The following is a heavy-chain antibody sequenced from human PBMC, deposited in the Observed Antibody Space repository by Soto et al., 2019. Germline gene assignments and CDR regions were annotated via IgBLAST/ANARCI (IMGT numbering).Heavy chain of an antibody. Sequence: EVQLLESGGGLVQPGGSLRLSCAASGFTFSTYAMSWVRQAPGTGLEWVSAIARNGDSTYYADSVKGRFTISRDNSKNTLYLPRVRLRSEDTDVDYWAALAGDCSGGNCDGDYAMDVCGQGTTFTVAS. D-gene: IGHD2-15*01. V-gene: IGHV3-23*01. CDR1: GFTFSTYA. CDR3: AALAGDCSGGNCDGDYAMDV. J-gene: IGHJ6*02. CDR2: IARNGDST.